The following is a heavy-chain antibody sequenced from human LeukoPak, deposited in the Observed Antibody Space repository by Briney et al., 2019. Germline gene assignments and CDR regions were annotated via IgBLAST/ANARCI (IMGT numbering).Heavy chain of an antibody. CDR2: ISSSSSNI. D-gene: IGHD6-19*01. Sequence: GGSPRLSCAASGFIFSVYSMNWVRQAPGKGLEWVSYISSSSSNIYYADSVKGRFTISRDNANNSLYLQMNSLRVEDTAVYFCAKGSGWYFDYWGQGTLVTVSS. CDR3: AKGSGWYFDY. V-gene: IGHV3-48*01. CDR1: GFIFSVYS. J-gene: IGHJ4*02.